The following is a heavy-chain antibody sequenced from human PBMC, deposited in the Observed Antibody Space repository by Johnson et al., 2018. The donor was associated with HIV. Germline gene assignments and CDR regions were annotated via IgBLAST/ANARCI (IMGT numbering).Heavy chain of an antibody. CDR1: GFTVSGNY. D-gene: IGHD6-13*01. V-gene: IGHV3-7*03. CDR3: ARVTGDSSSWYVGAVDI. J-gene: IGHJ3*02. CDR2: IKCDGSEK. Sequence: VQLVASGGDLVQPGGSLRLSCAASGFTVSGNYMSWVRQAPGKGLEWVADIKCDGSEKYYVDSVKGRFTISRDKSKNTLYLQMNSLRAEDTAVYYCARVTGDSSSWYVGAVDIWGQGTMVTVSS.